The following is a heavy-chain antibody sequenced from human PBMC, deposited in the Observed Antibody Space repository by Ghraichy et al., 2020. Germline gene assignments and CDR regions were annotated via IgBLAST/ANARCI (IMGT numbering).Heavy chain of an antibody. CDR2: IKQDGSEK. CDR3: ATGYSSGWYYYYGMDV. CDR1: GFTFSSYW. J-gene: IGHJ6*02. Sequence: LSLTCAASGFTFSSYWMSWVRQAPGKGLEWVANIKQDGSEKYYVDSVKGRFTISRDNAKNSLYLQMNSLRAEDTAVYYCATGYSSGWYYYYGMDVWGQGTTVTVSS. V-gene: IGHV3-7*01. D-gene: IGHD6-19*01.